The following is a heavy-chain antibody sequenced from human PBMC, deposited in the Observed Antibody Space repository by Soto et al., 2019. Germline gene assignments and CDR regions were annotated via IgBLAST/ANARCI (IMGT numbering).Heavy chain of an antibody. Sequence: GGSLRLSCAASGFTFSSYGMHWVRQAPGKGLEWVAVIWYDGSNKYYADSVKGRFTISRDNSKNTLYLQMNSLRAEDTVVYYCARAGSGWYGPDAFDIWGQGTMVTVSS. J-gene: IGHJ3*02. D-gene: IGHD6-19*01. V-gene: IGHV3-33*01. CDR3: ARAGSGWYGPDAFDI. CDR2: IWYDGSNK. CDR1: GFTFSSYG.